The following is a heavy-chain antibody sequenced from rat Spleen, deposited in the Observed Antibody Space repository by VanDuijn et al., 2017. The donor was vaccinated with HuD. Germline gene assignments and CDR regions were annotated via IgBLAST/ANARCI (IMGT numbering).Heavy chain of an antibody. D-gene: IGHD1-12*03. CDR2: FTNTGGRT. Sequence: EVQLVESGGGLVQPGRSLKLSCVASGFTFNNYWMTWIRQAPGKGLEWVASFTNTGGRTYSPDSVKGRFTISRDNAKSTLYLQMNSLRSEDTATYYCTRDRAYYYDGYYHGGPFAYWGQGTLVTVSS. J-gene: IGHJ3*01. CDR3: TRDRAYYYDGYYHGGPFAY. CDR1: GFTFNNYW. V-gene: IGHV5-31*01.